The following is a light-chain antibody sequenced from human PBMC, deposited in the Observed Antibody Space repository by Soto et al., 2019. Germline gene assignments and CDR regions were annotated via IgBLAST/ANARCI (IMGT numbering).Light chain of an antibody. V-gene: IGKV1-9*01. CDR2: AAS. CDR3: QQLNSYPIT. J-gene: IGKJ5*01. Sequence: DIQLTQSPSSLSASVGDRITITCRASQGLSGYLAWYQQKPGKAPKLLISAASTLRSGVPSRFSGSGSGTDFTLTISSLQAEDFATYYCQQLNSYPITFGQGTRLEI. CDR1: QGLSGY.